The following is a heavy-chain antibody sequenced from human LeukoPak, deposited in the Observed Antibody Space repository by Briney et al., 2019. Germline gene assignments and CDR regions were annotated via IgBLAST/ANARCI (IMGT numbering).Heavy chain of an antibody. CDR1: GGTFISYA. J-gene: IGHJ6*02. V-gene: IGHV1-69*04. Sequence: ASVKVSCKASGGTFISYAISWVRQAPGQGLEWMGRIIPIFGIANHAQKFQGRVTITADKSTSTAYMELSSLRSEDTAVYYCARTDPWGYSGYGPSRSYYYYGMDVWGQGTTVTVSS. CDR2: IIPIFGIA. CDR3: ARTDPWGYSGYGPSRSYYYYGMDV. D-gene: IGHD5-12*01.